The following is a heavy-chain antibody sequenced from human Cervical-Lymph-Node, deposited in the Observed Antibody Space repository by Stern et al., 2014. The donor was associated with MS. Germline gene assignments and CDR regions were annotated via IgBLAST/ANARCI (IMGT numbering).Heavy chain of an antibody. CDR1: GGTFSKFP. CDR3: ALSSETSDRWYSLGYDL. CDR2: IFPVFGTP. V-gene: IGHV1-69*01. D-gene: IGHD6-13*01. J-gene: IGHJ5*02. Sequence: EQLVQSQAEVTKPGSSVKVSCKASGGTFSKFPSSWVRQAPGQGLEWMGWIFPVFGTPTYAQEFRGRVTIAADVSTSTVYMELSSLRSDDTAVYYCALSSETSDRWYSLGYDLWGQGTLVTVSS.